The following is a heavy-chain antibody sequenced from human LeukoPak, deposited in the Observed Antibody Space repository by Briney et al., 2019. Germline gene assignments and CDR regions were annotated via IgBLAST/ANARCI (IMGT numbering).Heavy chain of an antibody. CDR3: VRGNYDSRGYSNAFDI. D-gene: IGHD3-22*01. Sequence: PSETLSLTCSVSGGSISNYYWNWIRQPAGKGLEWIGRIYASGSTNYNPSLKSRVTISADTSKNQFSLKLSSVTAADTAIYYCVRGNYDSRGYSNAFDIWGQGAKVTVSS. V-gene: IGHV4-4*07. J-gene: IGHJ3*02. CDR2: IYASGST. CDR1: GGSISNYY.